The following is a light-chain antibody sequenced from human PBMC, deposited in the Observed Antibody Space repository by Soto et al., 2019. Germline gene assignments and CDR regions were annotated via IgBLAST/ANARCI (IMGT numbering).Light chain of an antibody. J-gene: IGKJ1*01. CDR2: GAS. CDR1: QSVRSSY. CDR3: QQYGVLPRT. Sequence: IVSTQSPSTLSLSPGQRATLSCRASQSVRSSYLAWYQQKHGQSPRLLIYGASNRATGIPDRFSGSGSGTDFTLTISRLEPEDFAVYYCQQYGVLPRTFGQGTKVDIK. V-gene: IGKV3-20*01.